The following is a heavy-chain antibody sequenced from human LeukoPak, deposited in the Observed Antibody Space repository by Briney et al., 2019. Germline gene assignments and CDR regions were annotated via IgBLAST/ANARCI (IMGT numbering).Heavy chain of an antibody. CDR2: ISSSSSTI. J-gene: IGHJ3*02. V-gene: IGHV3-21*04. Sequence: GGSLRLSCAASGFTFSSYSMNWVRQAPGKGLEWVSSISSSSSTIYYADSVKGRFTISRDNAKNSLYLQMNSLRAEDTAVYYCARESITMIVVVEGAFDIWGQGTMVTVSS. CDR3: ARESITMIVVVEGAFDI. D-gene: IGHD3-22*01. CDR1: GFTFSSYS.